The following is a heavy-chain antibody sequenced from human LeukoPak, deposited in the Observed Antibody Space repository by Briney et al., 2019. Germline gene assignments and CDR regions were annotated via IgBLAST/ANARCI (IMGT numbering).Heavy chain of an antibody. D-gene: IGHD5-18*01. CDR1: GGTFSSYA. CDR3: VDTAMVTD. Sequence: SVKVSCKASGGTFSSYAISWVRQAPAQGLEWMGRIIPILGIANYAQKFQGRVTITADKSTSTAYMELSSLRSEDTAVYYCVDTAMVTDWGQGTLVTVSS. CDR2: IIPILGIA. V-gene: IGHV1-69*04. J-gene: IGHJ4*02.